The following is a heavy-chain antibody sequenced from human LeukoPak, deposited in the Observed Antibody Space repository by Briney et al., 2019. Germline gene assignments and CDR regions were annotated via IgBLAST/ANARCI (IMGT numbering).Heavy chain of an antibody. V-gene: IGHV3-7*03. D-gene: IGHD2-8*01. CDR2: IKQDGSEK. CDR1: GFTFSSYW. CDR3: AKEGSVCTNGICRYFDY. Sequence: SGGSLRLSCAASGFTFSSYWMSWVRQAPGKGLEWVANIKQDGSEKYYVDSVKGRFTISRDNAKNSLYLQMDSPRAEDTAFYYCAKEGSVCTNGICRYFDYWGQGTLVTVSS. J-gene: IGHJ4*02.